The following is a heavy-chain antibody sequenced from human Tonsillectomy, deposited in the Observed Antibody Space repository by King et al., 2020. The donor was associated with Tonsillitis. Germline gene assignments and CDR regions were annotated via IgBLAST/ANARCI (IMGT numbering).Heavy chain of an antibody. Sequence: MQLQESGPGLVKPSQTLSLTCNVSGDSISSGDYYWSWIRQPPGKGLEWIGYIYYSGSTYHNPSLRSRVAISVDTSKNQFSLKLSSVTAADTAVYYCARVRVVVPAAKPDFDYWGQGTLVTVSS. CDR3: ARVRVVVPAAKPDFDY. J-gene: IGHJ4*02. CDR2: IYYSGST. D-gene: IGHD2-2*01. V-gene: IGHV4-30-4*01. CDR1: GDSISSGDYY.